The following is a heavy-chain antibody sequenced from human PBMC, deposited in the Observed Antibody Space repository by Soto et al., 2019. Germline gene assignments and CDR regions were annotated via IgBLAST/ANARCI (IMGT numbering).Heavy chain of an antibody. CDR2: IIPIFGTA. J-gene: IGHJ5*02. CDR1: GGTFSSYA. D-gene: IGHD4-17*01. Sequence: SVKVSCKASGGTFSSYAISWVRQAPGQGLEWMGGIIPIFGTANYAQKFQGRITLTTDTSTDTAYMELWSLRSDDTAMYYCARADYGENNWFDPWGQGTQVTVSS. CDR3: ARADYGENNWFDP. V-gene: IGHV1-69*05.